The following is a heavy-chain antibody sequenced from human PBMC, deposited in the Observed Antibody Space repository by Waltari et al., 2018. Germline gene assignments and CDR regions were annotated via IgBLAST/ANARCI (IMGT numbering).Heavy chain of an antibody. V-gene: IGHV1-24*01. CDR3: ATDPRGSGWYGWIDY. D-gene: IGHD6-19*01. J-gene: IGHJ4*02. CDR2: DEPEYGET. Sequence: QVQLVQSGAEVKKPGASVKVSCKVSGYTLTELSMQWVRQAPGKGLEWMGGDEPEYGETTYAQKVQGRRTTTEDTATDTAYMELSSLRSEDTAVYYCATDPRGSGWYGWIDYWGQGTLVTVSS. CDR1: GYTLTELS.